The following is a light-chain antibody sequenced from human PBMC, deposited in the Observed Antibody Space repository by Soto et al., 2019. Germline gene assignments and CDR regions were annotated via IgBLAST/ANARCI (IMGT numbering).Light chain of an antibody. CDR2: GAS. V-gene: IGKV3-20*01. Sequence: EIVLTQSPATLSVSPGERATLSCRASQSVSNNYLAWYQQKPGQAPRLLIYGASNRATGIPDRFSGSGSGTDFTLTISRLEPEDFAVYYCQQYGSSGTFGQGTKVE. J-gene: IGKJ1*01. CDR3: QQYGSSGT. CDR1: QSVSNNY.